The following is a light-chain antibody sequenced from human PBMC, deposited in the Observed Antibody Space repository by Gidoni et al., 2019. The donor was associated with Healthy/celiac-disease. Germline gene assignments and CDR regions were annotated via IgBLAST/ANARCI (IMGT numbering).Light chain of an antibody. CDR3: QQRSTWPIP. V-gene: IGKV3-11*01. J-gene: IGKJ5*01. CDR2: DAA. Sequence: EIVLTHSPATLSVSPGERATLSCRASQSVSRYLALYQQKPCQAPRLLIYDAANRATGIPARFSGSGSGTYFSLTISSLEPEDVAVYYCQQRSTWPIPFGQGTRLEIK. CDR1: QSVSRY.